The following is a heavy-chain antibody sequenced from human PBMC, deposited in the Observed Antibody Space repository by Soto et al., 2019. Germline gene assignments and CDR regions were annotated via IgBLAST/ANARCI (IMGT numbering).Heavy chain of an antibody. CDR3: ARVDYGDYAPQYYYYYYMDV. V-gene: IGHV4-59*08. CDR2: IYYSGST. CDR1: GGSISSYY. Sequence: SETLSLTCTVSGGSISSYYWSWIRQPPGKGLDWIGYIYYSGSTNYNPSLKSRVTISVDTSKNQFSLKLSSVTAADTAVYYCARVDYGDYAPQYYYYYYMDVWGKGTKVTVSS. J-gene: IGHJ6*03. D-gene: IGHD4-17*01.